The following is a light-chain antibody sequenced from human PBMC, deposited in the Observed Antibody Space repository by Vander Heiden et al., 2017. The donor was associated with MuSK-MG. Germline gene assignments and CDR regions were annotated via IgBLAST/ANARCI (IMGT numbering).Light chain of an antibody. CDR2: YES. CDR3: QQTDRSHCT. Sequence: IQTTPSPSTLSSSLGDRVTINCRASQSISRWMAWYQQQPGKAAKLLIYYESTLQSRVPSRFSGSRSGPDFTLPISRRQPEDVATYYCQQTDRSHCTFGQGTKLEI. J-gene: IGKJ2*02. V-gene: IGKV1-5*01. CDR1: QSISRW.